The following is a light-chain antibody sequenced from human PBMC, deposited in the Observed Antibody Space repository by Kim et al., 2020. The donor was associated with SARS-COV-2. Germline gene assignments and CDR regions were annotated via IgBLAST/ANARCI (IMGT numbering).Light chain of an antibody. CDR1: QSISRS. Sequence: DIQMTQSPSSLSASVGDRVTITCRASQSISRSLNWYQLKPGKAPKLLIFAVSSLQRGVPSRFSGSGSGTDFTLTISSLQPEDFATYYCQQTYSTPQNTFGQGTKLEIK. CDR2: AVS. CDR3: QQTYSTPQNT. V-gene: IGKV1-39*01. J-gene: IGKJ2*01.